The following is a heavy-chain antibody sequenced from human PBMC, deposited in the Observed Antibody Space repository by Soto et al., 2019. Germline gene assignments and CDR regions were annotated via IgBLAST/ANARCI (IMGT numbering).Heavy chain of an antibody. CDR3: AKLYYDYV. D-gene: IGHD3-3*01. CDR2: ISYDSDTI. CDR1: GFTFGTYS. V-gene: IGHV3-48*02. Sequence: GGSLRLSCAGSGFTFGTYSMNWVRQAAGKGLEWIAYISYDSDTIQYADSVKGRFTISRDNAKNSLYLQMNSLRDEDTAVYYCAKLYYDYVWGQGTTVTVSS. J-gene: IGHJ6*02.